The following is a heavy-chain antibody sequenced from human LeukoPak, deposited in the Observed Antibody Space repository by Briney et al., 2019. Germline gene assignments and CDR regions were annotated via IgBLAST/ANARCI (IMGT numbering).Heavy chain of an antibody. D-gene: IGHD3-10*01. J-gene: IGHJ5*02. V-gene: IGHV1-69*06. Sequence: SVKVSCKASGGTFSSYAISWVRQAPGQGLEWMGGIIPIFGTANYARKFQGRVTITADKSTSTAYMELSSLRSEDTAVYYCASRITMVRGVIGNSWFDPWGQGTLVTVSS. CDR1: GGTFSSYA. CDR2: IIPIFGTA. CDR3: ASRITMVRGVIGNSWFDP.